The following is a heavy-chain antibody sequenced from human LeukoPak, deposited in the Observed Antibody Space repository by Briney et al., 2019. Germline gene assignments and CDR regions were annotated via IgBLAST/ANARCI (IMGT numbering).Heavy chain of an antibody. D-gene: IGHD3-10*01. Sequence: SETLSLTCTVSGGSISSSSYYWGWIRQPPGKGLEWIGSIYYSGSTYCNPSLKSRVTISVDTSKNQFSLKLSSVTAADTAVYYCARLPYYYGSGSHLRARYMDVWGKGTTVTISS. J-gene: IGHJ6*03. V-gene: IGHV4-39*01. CDR3: ARLPYYYGSGSHLRARYMDV. CDR2: IYYSGST. CDR1: GGSISSSSYY.